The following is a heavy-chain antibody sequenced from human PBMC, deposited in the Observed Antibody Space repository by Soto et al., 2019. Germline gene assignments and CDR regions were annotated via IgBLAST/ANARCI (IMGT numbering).Heavy chain of an antibody. CDR3: AASYGSGYRAFDY. J-gene: IGHJ4*02. D-gene: IGHD3-10*01. Sequence: QVPLVQSGTEVKKPGSSVKVSCKASGDPFSFYTINWVRQAPGLGLEWVGRINPIVSMSNYAQKFQGRVSMTADKSTSTAYMELRSLRSDDTAMYFCAASYGSGYRAFDYWGQGALVIVSS. V-gene: IGHV1-69*02. CDR2: INPIVSMS. CDR1: GDPFSFYT.